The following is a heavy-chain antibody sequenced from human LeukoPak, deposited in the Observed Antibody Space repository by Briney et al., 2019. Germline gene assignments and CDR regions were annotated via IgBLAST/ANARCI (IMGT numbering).Heavy chain of an antibody. CDR1: GYTYTSYY. CDR3: AREGSGSYYLDY. Sequence: AASVKVSCKASGYTYTSYYMHWVRQAPGQGLEWMGIINPSGGSTTYAQKFQGRVTMTRDTSTSTVYMELSSLRSEDTAVYYCAREGSGSYYLDYWGQGTLVTVSS. CDR2: INPSGGST. D-gene: IGHD1-26*01. J-gene: IGHJ4*02. V-gene: IGHV1-46*01.